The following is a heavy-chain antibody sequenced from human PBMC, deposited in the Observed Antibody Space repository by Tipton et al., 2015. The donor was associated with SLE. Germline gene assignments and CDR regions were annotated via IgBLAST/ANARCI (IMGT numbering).Heavy chain of an antibody. CDR2: IYRSGST. D-gene: IGHD3-22*01. CDR1: GGSINSSHW. CDR3: ASNYYGGSGFYYYYFDS. J-gene: IGHJ4*02. V-gene: IGHV4-4*02. Sequence: SPRLSCAVSGGSINSSHWWSWVRQPPGKGLEWIGEIYRSGSTTYNPSLESRVTISIDKSKNQLSLKLNSVTAADTAVYYCASNYYGGSGFYYYYFDSWGQGALVNVSS.